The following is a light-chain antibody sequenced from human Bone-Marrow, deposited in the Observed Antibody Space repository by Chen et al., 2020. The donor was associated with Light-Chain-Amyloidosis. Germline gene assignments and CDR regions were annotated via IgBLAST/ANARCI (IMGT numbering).Light chain of an antibody. CDR1: DLPTKY. CDR3: QSADSSGTYEVI. CDR2: RDT. Sequence: SYDLTHPPSVSVSPGQTASITCSGDDLPTKYAYWYQQKPGPAPVLVIHRDTERPSGISERFSGASSGTTATLTISGVQAEDEADYHCQSADSSGTYEVIFGGGTKLTVL. J-gene: IGLJ2*01. V-gene: IGLV3-25*03.